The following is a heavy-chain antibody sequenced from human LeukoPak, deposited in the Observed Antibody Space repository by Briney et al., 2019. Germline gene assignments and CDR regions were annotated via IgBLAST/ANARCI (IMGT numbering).Heavy chain of an antibody. D-gene: IGHD3-9*01. CDR2: ISAYNGNT. V-gene: IGHV1-18*04. Sequence: ASVKVSCKASGYTFTSYGISWVRQAPGQGLEWMGWISAYNGNTNYAQKLQGRVTMTTDTSTSTAYMELRSLRSDDTAVYYCARDLVGGYDILTELIGGFDPWGQGTLVTVSS. CDR1: GYTFTSYG. J-gene: IGHJ5*02. CDR3: ARDLVGGYDILTELIGGFDP.